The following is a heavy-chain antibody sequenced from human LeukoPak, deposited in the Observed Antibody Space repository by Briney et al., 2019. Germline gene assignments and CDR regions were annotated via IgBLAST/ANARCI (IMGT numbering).Heavy chain of an antibody. J-gene: IGHJ6*03. CDR3: ARGRGYCSGGSCYSVYYYYYYMDV. CDR1: GGSFSGYY. V-gene: IGHV4-34*01. D-gene: IGHD2-15*01. CDR2: INHSGST. Sequence: PSETLSLTCAVYGGSFSGYYWSWIRQPPGKGLEWIGEINHSGSTNYNPSLKSRVTISVDASKNQFSLKLSSVTAADTAVYYCARGRGYCSGGSCYSVYYYYYYMDVWGKGTTVTVSS.